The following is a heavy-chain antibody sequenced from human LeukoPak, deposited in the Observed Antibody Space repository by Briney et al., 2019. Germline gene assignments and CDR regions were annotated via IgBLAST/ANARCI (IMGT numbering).Heavy chain of an antibody. CDR1: GYSFTTYW. J-gene: IGHJ4*02. CDR2: IYPGDSHT. Sequence: GESLKISCKGSGYSFTTYWIGWVRQMPGKGLEWMGLIYPGDSHTRYSPSFQGQVTFSADKSISTAYLQWSSLKASDTAMYYCARHKSDTAMTYYFDYWGQGTLVTVSS. D-gene: IGHD5-18*01. V-gene: IGHV5-51*01. CDR3: ARHKSDTAMTYYFDY.